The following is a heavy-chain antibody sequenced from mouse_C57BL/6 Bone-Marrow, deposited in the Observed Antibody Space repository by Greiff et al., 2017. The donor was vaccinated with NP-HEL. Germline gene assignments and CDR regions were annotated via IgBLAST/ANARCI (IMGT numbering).Heavy chain of an antibody. CDR2: IYPGNSDT. J-gene: IGHJ4*01. D-gene: IGHD2-3*01. CDR3: TRRRWLPPMDY. V-gene: IGHV1-5*01. CDR1: GYTFTSYW. Sequence: VQLQQSGTVLARPGASVKMSCKTSGYTFTSYWMHWVKQRPGQGLEWIGDIYPGNSDTSYNQKFKGKAKLTAVTSASPAYMELSSLTNDDSAVYYCTRRRWLPPMDYWGQGTSVTVSS.